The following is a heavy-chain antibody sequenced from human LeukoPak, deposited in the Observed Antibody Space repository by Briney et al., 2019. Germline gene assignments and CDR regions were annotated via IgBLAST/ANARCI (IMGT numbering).Heavy chain of an antibody. D-gene: IGHD3-10*01. V-gene: IGHV4-39*01. CDR3: ARLYYYGSGSYYNVVDY. J-gene: IGHJ4*02. Sequence: PSETLSLTCTVSGGSISSSSYYWGWIRQPPGKGLEWIGSIYYSGSTYYNPSLKSRVTISVDTSKNQFSLKLSSVTAADTAVYYCARLYYYGSGSYYNVVDYWGQGTLVTVSS. CDR2: IYYSGST. CDR1: GGSISSSSYY.